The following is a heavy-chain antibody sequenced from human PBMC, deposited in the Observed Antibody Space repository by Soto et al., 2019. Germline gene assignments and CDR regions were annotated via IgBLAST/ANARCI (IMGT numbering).Heavy chain of an antibody. J-gene: IGHJ4*02. CDR1: GGSISSSSYY. Sequence: QLQLQESGPGLVKPSETLSLTCTVSGGSISSSSYYWGWIRQPPGKGLEWIGSIYSSGSTYYNPSLKSRVTISVDTSKNQCSLKLSSVTAADTAVYYCARQYYSGYDPILNFDYWGQGTLVTVSS. CDR2: IYSSGST. CDR3: ARQYYSGYDPILNFDY. D-gene: IGHD5-12*01. V-gene: IGHV4-39*01.